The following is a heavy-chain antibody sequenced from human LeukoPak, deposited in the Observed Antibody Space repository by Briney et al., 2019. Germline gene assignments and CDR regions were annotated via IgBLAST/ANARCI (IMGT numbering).Heavy chain of an antibody. Sequence: SQTLSLTCAISGDSVSRNTAAWNWIRQSPSRGLEWLGRTYYRSKWHHDYAVSVKSQITNNPDTSKNQFSLQLNSVTPEDTAVYYCARSGYFAEYFQHWGQGTLVTVSS. D-gene: IGHD3-22*01. CDR3: ARSGYFAEYFQH. CDR2: TYYRSKWHH. J-gene: IGHJ1*01. V-gene: IGHV6-1*01. CDR1: GDSVSRNTAA.